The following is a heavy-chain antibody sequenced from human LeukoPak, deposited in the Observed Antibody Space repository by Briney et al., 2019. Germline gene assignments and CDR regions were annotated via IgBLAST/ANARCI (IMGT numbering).Heavy chain of an antibody. CDR2: IRASGRST. CDR3: AKSRRCYYRFGC. V-gene: IGHV3-23*01. Sequence: GGSLRLSCAASGFTFTNFAMSWVRQAPGKGLEWVSVIRASGRSTYYADSVRGRFTISRDTSKNTLYLQMSSLRAEDTALYYCAKSRRCYYRFGCWGQGTLVFVSS. CDR1: GFTFTNFA. J-gene: IGHJ4*02. D-gene: IGHD3-22*01.